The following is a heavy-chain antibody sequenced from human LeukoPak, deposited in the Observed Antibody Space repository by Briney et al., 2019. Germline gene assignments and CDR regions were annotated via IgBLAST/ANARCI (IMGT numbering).Heavy chain of an antibody. D-gene: IGHD5-18*01. V-gene: IGHV4-34*01. CDR2: INHSGSN. CDR3: ARDNPGYSYYYYYYYMDV. CDR1: GGSISSYY. J-gene: IGHJ6*03. Sequence: SETLSLTCTVSGGSISSYYWSWIRQPPGRGLEWIGEINHSGSNNYNPSLKSRVTISVDTSKNQFSLKLSSVTAADTAVYYCARDNPGYSYYYYYYYMDVWGKGTTVTVSS.